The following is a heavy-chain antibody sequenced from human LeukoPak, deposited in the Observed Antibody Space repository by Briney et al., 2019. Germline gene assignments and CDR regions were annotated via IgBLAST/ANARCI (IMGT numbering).Heavy chain of an antibody. CDR1: GGSISSYY. CDR2: IYTSGST. D-gene: IGHD3-10*01. V-gene: IGHV4-59*01. J-gene: IGHJ3*02. CDR3: ARLGVTQDAFDI. Sequence: SETLSLTCTVSGGSISSYYWSWIRQPPGKGLEWIGYIYTSGSTNYNPSLKSRVTISVDTSKNQFSLKLSSVTAADTAVFYCARLGVTQDAFDIWGQGTMVTVSS.